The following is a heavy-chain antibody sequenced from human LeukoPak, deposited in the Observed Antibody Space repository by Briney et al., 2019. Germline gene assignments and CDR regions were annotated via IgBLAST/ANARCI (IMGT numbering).Heavy chain of an antibody. CDR3: ARDRGYSYGPFDY. V-gene: IGHV4-30-2*01. D-gene: IGHD5-18*01. Sequence: SQTLSLTCAVSGGSISSGGYSWSWIRQPPGKGLEWIGYIYHSGSTYYNPSLKSRVTISVDRSMDQFSLKLSSVTAADTAVYYCARDRGYSYGPFDYWGQGTLVTASS. J-gene: IGHJ4*02. CDR2: IYHSGST. CDR1: GGSISSGGYS.